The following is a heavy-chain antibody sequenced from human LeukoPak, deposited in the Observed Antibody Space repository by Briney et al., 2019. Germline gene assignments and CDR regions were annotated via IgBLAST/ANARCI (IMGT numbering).Heavy chain of an antibody. D-gene: IGHD5-18*01. CDR3: ASGKYRYGDNWFDP. Sequence: GGSLRLSCSASGFTFSIYAMHWVRQAPGKGLEYVSAISSNGGSTYYADSVKGRFTISRDNSKNTLYLQMSSLRAEDTAVYFCASGKYRYGDNWFDPWGQGTLVTVSS. V-gene: IGHV3-64D*09. CDR2: ISSNGGST. CDR1: GFTFSIYA. J-gene: IGHJ5*02.